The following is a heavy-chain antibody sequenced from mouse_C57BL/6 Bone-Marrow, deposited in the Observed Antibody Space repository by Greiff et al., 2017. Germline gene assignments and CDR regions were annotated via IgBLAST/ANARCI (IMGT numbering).Heavy chain of an antibody. J-gene: IGHJ2*01. CDR3: ARDGNYLYFDY. CDR2: IYPGDGDT. CDR1: GYAFSSSW. V-gene: IGHV1-82*01. D-gene: IGHD2-1*01. Sequence: VQLQQSGPELVKPGASVKISCKASGYAFSSSWMHWVKQRPGTGLEWIGRIYPGDGDTNYNGKFKGKATLTADKSSSTAYMQLSSLTSEDSAVYFCARDGNYLYFDYWGQGTTLTVSS.